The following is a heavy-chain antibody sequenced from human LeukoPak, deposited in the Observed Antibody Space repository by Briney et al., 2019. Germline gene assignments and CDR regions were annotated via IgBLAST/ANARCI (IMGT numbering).Heavy chain of an antibody. CDR2: ISDSGGST. CDR1: GVTLSNYG. D-gene: IGHD3-22*01. J-gene: IGHJ4*02. Sequence: QPGGSLRLSCAVAGVTLSNYGMSWVRQAPGKGLEWVAGISDSGGSTNYTDSGRGRFTTSRDNPKFSLYLQMSSLRAEDTGMYFCAKRGVVIRVILVGFHKEAYYFDSWGQGALVTVSS. CDR3: AKRGVVIRVILVGFHKEAYYFDS. V-gene: IGHV3-23*01.